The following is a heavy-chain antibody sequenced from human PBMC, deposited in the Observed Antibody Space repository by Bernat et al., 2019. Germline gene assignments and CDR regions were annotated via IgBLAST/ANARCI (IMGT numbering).Heavy chain of an antibody. CDR1: GFTFSSYG. CDR2: IWYDGSNK. D-gene: IGHD6-13*01. V-gene: IGHV3-33*01. Sequence: QVQLVESGGGVVQPGRSLRLSCAASGFTFSSYGMHWVRQAPGKGLEWVAVIWYDGSNKYYADSVKCRFTISRDNSKNTLYLQMNSLRAEDTAVYDCARVSGIAAAGDPRGAFAIWGQGTMVTVSS. J-gene: IGHJ3*02. CDR3: ARVSGIAAAGDPRGAFAI.